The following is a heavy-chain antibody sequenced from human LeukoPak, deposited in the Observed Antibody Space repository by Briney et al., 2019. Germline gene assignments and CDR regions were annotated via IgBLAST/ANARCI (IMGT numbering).Heavy chain of an antibody. CDR1: GFTLSSYW. CDR3: ARDLDYGGNSFGY. CDR2: INSDGSST. J-gene: IGHJ4*02. D-gene: IGHD4-23*01. Sequence: GGSLRLSCAASGFTLSSYWTHWVRQAPGKGLVWVSRINSDGSSTTYADSVKGRFTISRDNANNTLYLQMNSLRAEDTAVYYCARDLDYGGNSFGYWGQGNLVTVSP. V-gene: IGHV3-74*01.